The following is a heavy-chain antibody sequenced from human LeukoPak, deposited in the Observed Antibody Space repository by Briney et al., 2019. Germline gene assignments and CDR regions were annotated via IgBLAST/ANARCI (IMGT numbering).Heavy chain of an antibody. D-gene: IGHD3-16*01. J-gene: IGHJ3*01. CDR1: GFTFRSYA. CDR3: AKDPVMTGGAWDV. Sequence: GGSLRLSCAASGFTFRSYAMRWVRQAPGKGLEWVATISNSGGNTYYADSVKGRFTISRDNSKNTLYLQMNSLRAEDTALYYCAKDPVMTGGAWDVWGQGTMVTVSS. V-gene: IGHV3-23*01. CDR2: ISNSGGNT.